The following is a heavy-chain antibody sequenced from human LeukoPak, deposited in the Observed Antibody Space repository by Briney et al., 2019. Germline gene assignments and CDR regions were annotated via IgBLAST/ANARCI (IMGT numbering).Heavy chain of an antibody. J-gene: IGHJ4*02. V-gene: IGHV4-34*01. D-gene: IGHD3-22*01. Sequence: SETLSLTCAVYGGSFSGYYWSWIRQPPGKGLEWIGEINHSGSTNYNPSLKSRVTISVDTSKNQFSLKLSSVTAADTAMYYCARDIAYDSSGYYSPHFDYWGQGTLVTVSS. CDR3: ARDIAYDSSGYYSPHFDY. CDR2: INHSGST. CDR1: GGSFSGYY.